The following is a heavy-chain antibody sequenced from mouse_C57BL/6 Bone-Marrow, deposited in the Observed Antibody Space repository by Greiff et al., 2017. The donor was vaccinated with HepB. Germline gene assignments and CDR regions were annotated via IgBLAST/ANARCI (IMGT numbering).Heavy chain of an antibody. CDR3: TRVVTTLYYYAMDY. CDR2: ISSGGDYI. CDR1: GFTFSSYA. V-gene: IGHV5-9-1*02. Sequence: EVQRVESGEGLVKPGGSLKLSCAASGFTFSSYAMSWVRQTPEKRLEWVAYISSGGDYIYYADTVKGRFTISRDNARNTLYLQMSSLKSEDTAMYYCTRVVTTLYYYAMDYWGQGTSVTVSS. D-gene: IGHD2-5*01. J-gene: IGHJ4*01.